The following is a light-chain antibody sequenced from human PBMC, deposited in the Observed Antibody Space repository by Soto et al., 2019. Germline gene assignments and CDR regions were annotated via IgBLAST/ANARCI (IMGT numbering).Light chain of an antibody. Sequence: EIAMTQSPATLSVSPGERATLSCRASQSVNSNLAWYQQKPGQAPRLLMYGASTRATGIPARFSGSGSGTEFTLTISSLQSEDFAFYYCQQYYKWPPWTFGQGTKVEIK. CDR3: QQYYKWPPWT. J-gene: IGKJ1*01. CDR1: QSVNSN. V-gene: IGKV3-15*01. CDR2: GAS.